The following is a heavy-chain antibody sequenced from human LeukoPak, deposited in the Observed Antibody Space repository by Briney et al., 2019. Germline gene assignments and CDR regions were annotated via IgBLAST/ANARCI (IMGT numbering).Heavy chain of an antibody. J-gene: IGHJ4*02. CDR3: AKDSQLRYFDWLSFLDY. V-gene: IGHV3-23*01. Sequence: PGGSLRLSCAASGFTFSSYVMSGLRQAAGKGLEWVSAINGSCGSTYYADSVKGRFTISRHNPKNTLYLQMNSLRAEDTPVYYCAKDSQLRYFDWLSFLDYWGQGTLVTVSS. D-gene: IGHD3-9*01. CDR2: INGSCGST. CDR1: GFTFSSYV.